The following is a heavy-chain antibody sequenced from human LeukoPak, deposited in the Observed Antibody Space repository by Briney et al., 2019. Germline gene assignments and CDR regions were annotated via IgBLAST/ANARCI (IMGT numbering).Heavy chain of an antibody. CDR2: IYYSGST. J-gene: IGHJ4*02. CDR1: GGSISSYY. CDR3: ARHWETSSWYVDY. V-gene: IGHV4-59*08. D-gene: IGHD6-13*01. Sequence: PSETLSLTCTVSGGSISSYYWSWIRQPPGKGLEWIGYIYYSGSTHYNPSLKSPVTISLDTSKNQLSLKVSSVTAADTAVYYCARHWETSSWYVDYWGQGTLVTVSS.